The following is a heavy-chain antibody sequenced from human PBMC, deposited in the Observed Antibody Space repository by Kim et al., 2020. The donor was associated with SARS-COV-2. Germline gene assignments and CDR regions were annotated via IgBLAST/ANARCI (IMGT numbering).Heavy chain of an antibody. J-gene: IGHJ6*02. Sequence: SQTLSLTCTVSGGSISSSSYYWGWIRQPPGKGLEWIGSIYYSGSTYYNPSLKSRVTISVDTSKNQFSLKLSSVTAADTAVYYCARQGRITIFGVGRGGMDVWGQGTTVTVSS. D-gene: IGHD3-3*01. CDR2: IYYSGST. V-gene: IGHV4-39*01. CDR3: ARQGRITIFGVGRGGMDV. CDR1: GGSISSSSYY.